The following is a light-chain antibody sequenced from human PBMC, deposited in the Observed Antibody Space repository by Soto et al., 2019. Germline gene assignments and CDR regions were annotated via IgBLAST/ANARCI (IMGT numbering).Light chain of an antibody. CDR1: QSVGSS. V-gene: IGKV3-15*01. CDR3: QEYNARPWT. CDR2: GVS. J-gene: IGKJ1*01. Sequence: IVMTQSPATLSVSPGGRAILSCRASQSVGSSLAWYQQKPGQPPRLLIYGVSTRATGVPARFTGSGSETDFTLPISSLQSDDFALYYCQEYNARPWTFGPGTTVEI.